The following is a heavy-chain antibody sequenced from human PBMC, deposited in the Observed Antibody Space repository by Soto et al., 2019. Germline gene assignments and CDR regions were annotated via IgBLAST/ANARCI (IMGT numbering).Heavy chain of an antibody. J-gene: IGHJ6*02. CDR2: ISYDRSHT. V-gene: IGHV3-30*18. CDR1: GFTFSTYA. D-gene: IGHD6-6*01. Sequence: SGGSLRLSCAASGFTFSTYAMHWIRQSPGKGLEWLSFISYDRSHTYYTDSVKGRFTISRDNSKNTLYLQMNSLSAEDTAVYYCAKGKYSSSSSGMDVWGQGTTVTVSS. CDR3: AKGKYSSSSSGMDV.